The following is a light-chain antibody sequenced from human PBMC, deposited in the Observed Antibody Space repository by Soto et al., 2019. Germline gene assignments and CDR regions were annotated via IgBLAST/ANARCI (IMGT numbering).Light chain of an antibody. J-gene: IGLJ3*02. CDR1: SSDVGNYKY. CDR2: EVS. Sequence: QSALTQPASVSGSPGQSITISCTGTSSDVGNYKYVSWYQQHPGKAPKLMIYEVSNRPLGVSNRFSGSKSGNTASLTISGLQAEDEADYYCSSYTTSSTRVFGGGTKVTVL. CDR3: SSYTTSSTRV. V-gene: IGLV2-14*01.